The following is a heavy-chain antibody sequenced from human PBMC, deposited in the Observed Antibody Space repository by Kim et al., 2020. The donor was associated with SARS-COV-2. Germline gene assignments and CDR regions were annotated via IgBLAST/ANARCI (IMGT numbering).Heavy chain of an antibody. CDR3: ARSYCSGGSCYYYYYGMDV. CDR2: MSFDGTKQ. Sequence: GGSLRLSCTASGFTFSDYAMHWVRQAPGKGLEWVAVMSFDGTKQSYAASVKGRFTISRDSSKSILFLQMNGLRPEDTAAYYCARSYCSGGSCYYYYYGMDVWGQGTTVTVSS. CDR1: GFTFSDYA. J-gene: IGHJ6*02. V-gene: IGHV3-30*04. D-gene: IGHD2-15*01.